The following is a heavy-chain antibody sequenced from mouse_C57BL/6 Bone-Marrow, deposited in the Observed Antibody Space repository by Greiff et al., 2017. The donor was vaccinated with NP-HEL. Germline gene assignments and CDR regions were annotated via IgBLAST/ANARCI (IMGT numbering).Heavy chain of an antibody. Sequence: VQLKESGGGLVQPGGSLKLSCAASGFTFSDYYMYWVRQTPEKRLEWVAYISNGGGSPYSPDTVKGRFTISRDNAKNTLYLQMSRLKSEDTAMYDCARPPLGYYGSSSFAYWGQGTLVTVSA. D-gene: IGHD1-1*01. V-gene: IGHV5-12*01. CDR1: GFTFSDYY. CDR2: ISNGGGSP. J-gene: IGHJ3*01. CDR3: ARPPLGYYGSSSFAY.